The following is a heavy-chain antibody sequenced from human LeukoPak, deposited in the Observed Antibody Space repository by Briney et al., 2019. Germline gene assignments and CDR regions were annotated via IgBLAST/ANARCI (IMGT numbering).Heavy chain of an antibody. Sequence: GGSLRLSCAASGFTLSTYWMSWVRQAPGKGLEWVANIKPDGGETYYVDSVKGRFTISRDNAKNALYLQMNSLRAEDTGVYFCARGQTLTFWGQGTLVTVSS. CDR1: GFTLSTYW. V-gene: IGHV3-7*01. CDR3: ARGQTLTF. J-gene: IGHJ4*02. CDR2: IKPDGGET.